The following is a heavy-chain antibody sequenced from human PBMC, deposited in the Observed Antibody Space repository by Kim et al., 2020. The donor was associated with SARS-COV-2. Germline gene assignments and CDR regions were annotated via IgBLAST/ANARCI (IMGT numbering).Heavy chain of an antibody. V-gene: IGHV3-23*01. CDR1: GFTFGAYA. Sequence: GGSLRLSCAASGFTFGAYAMGWVRQAPGKGLEWVSSIRGSDGGTYYADSVKGRFIISRDNSKNTLHLQMNSLRAEDTAVYYCAKHFGSSGSEFQHWGQGTLSPSPQ. CDR3: AKHFGSSGSEFQH. J-gene: IGHJ1*01. CDR2: IRGSDGGT. D-gene: IGHD3-22*01.